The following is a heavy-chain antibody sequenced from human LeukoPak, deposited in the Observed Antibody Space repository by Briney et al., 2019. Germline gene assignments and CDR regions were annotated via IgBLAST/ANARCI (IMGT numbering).Heavy chain of an antibody. CDR2: IYPGDSNT. V-gene: IGHV5-51*01. D-gene: IGHD4-23*01. J-gene: IGHJ4*02. Sequence: GESLKISCKDSGYSFTSHWIAWVRQMPGKGLEWMGIIYPGDSNTRYSPSFQGQVTISADKSISTAYLQWSSLKASDTAMYYCARPEGPYGGNFDYWGQGTLVTVSS. CDR1: GYSFTSHW. CDR3: ARPEGPYGGNFDY.